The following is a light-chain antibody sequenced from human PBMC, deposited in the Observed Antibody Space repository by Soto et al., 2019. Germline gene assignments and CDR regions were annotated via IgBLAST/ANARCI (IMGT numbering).Light chain of an antibody. CDR1: QGISSY. V-gene: IGKV1-8*01. CDR2: AAP. CDR3: QQYYSYPRS. Sequence: AIRMTQSPSSFAASTGDRVTITCGASQGISSYLAWYQQKPGKAPKLLIYAAPTLQSGVPSRFRGSGSGTDFTLTISCLPSEDFAPYYCQQYYSYPRSFGPGTKVDIK. J-gene: IGKJ3*01.